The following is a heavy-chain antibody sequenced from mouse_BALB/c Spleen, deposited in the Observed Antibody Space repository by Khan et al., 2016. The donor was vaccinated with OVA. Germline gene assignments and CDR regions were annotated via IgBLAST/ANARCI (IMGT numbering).Heavy chain of an antibody. Sequence: QVQLKESGPGLVAPSQSLSITCTVSGFSLTDYAVSWIRQPPGKGLEWLGVIWAGGSKYYNPVLKSRLSISQATSKSQVFLKVNSQQTDDTAVYYCSKDPPYYGMDYWGQGTSVTVSS. J-gene: IGHJ4*01. CDR3: SKDPPYYGMDY. CDR1: GFSLTDYA. V-gene: IGHV2-6-5*01. CDR2: IWAGGSK.